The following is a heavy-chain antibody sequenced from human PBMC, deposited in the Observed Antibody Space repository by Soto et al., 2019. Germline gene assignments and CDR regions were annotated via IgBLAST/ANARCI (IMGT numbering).Heavy chain of an antibody. CDR3: AKGGYHPSFGDY. V-gene: IGHV3-30*18. CDR2: ISYDGSNK. CDR1: GFTFSSYG. J-gene: IGHJ4*02. D-gene: IGHD3-3*01. Sequence: QVQLVESGGGVVQPGRSLRLSCAASGFTFSSYGMHWVRQAPGKGLEWVAVISYDGSNKYYADSVKGRFTISRDNSKNTLYLQMNSLRAEDTAVYYCAKGGYHPSFGDYWGQGTLVTVSS.